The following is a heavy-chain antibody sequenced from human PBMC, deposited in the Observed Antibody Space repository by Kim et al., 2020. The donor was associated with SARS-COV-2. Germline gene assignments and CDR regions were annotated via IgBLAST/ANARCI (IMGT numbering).Heavy chain of an antibody. D-gene: IGHD7-27*01. CDR3: ARDSFTGVFDY. CDR2: N. Sequence: NDYAVSVKSRITINPDTSKNQFSLQLNSVTPEDTAVYYCARDSFTGVFDYWGQGTLVTVSS. J-gene: IGHJ4*02. V-gene: IGHV6-1*01.